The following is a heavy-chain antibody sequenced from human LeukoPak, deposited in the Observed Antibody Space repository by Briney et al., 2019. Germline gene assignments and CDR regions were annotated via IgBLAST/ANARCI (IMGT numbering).Heavy chain of an antibody. CDR2: VNDSGGT. CDR3: AKGAGGFSYYNWFDP. CDR1: IDSFTNYY. V-gene: IGHV4-34*01. D-gene: IGHD5-18*01. J-gene: IGHJ5*02. Sequence: PSETLSLTCAVYIDSFTNYYWNWIRQTPGKGLEWIGEVNDSGGTNINPSLRSRVILSVDTSKNQFSLKLISVTAADTAVYYCAKGAGGFSYYNWFDPWGQGTLVTVSS.